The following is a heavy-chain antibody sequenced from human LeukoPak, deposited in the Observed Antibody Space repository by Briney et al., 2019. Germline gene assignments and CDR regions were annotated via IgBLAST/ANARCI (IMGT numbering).Heavy chain of an antibody. CDR3: ARGSGYWYFDL. Sequence: GSLRLSCAASGFTFSSYSMNWVRQAPGKGLEWVSYISSSSSSIHYADSVKGRFTISRDNAKNSLYLQMNSLRAEDTAVYYCARGSGYWYFDLWGRGTLVTVSS. V-gene: IGHV3-48*04. J-gene: IGHJ2*01. CDR1: GFTFSSYS. D-gene: IGHD1-26*01. CDR2: ISSSSSSI.